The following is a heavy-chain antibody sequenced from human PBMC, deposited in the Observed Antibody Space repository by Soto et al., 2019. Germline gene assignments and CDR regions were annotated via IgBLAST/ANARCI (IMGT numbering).Heavy chain of an antibody. Sequence: QLQLQESGSGLVKPSQTLSLTCAVSGGSISSGGYSWSWIRQPPGKGLEWIGYIYHSGTTYYNPSIKSRATISVDRSKNQFSLKLSSVTAADTAVYYCARAHYGDYGYGMDVWGQGTTVTVSS. J-gene: IGHJ6*02. CDR1: GGSISSGGYS. CDR3: ARAHYGDYGYGMDV. V-gene: IGHV4-30-2*01. D-gene: IGHD4-17*01. CDR2: IYHSGTT.